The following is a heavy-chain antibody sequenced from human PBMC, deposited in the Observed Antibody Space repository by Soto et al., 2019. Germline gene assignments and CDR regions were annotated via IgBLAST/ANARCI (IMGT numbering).Heavy chain of an antibody. D-gene: IGHD2-21*02. Sequence: PSETLSLTCAVSGGSISSGGYSWSWIRQPPGKGLEWIGYIYHSGSTYYNPSLKSRVTISVDRSKNQFFLKLSSVTAADTAVYYCARGSPVATDYWGQGTLVTVSS. J-gene: IGHJ4*02. CDR3: ARGSPVATDY. V-gene: IGHV4-30-2*01. CDR1: GGSISSGGYS. CDR2: IYHSGST.